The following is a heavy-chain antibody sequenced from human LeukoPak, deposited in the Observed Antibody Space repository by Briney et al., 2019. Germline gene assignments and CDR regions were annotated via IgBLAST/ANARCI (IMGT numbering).Heavy chain of an antibody. V-gene: IGHV3-23*01. CDR1: GFTFSSYA. CDR2: ISGSGGST. Sequence: GGSLRLSCAASGFTFSSYAMSWVRQAPGKGLEWVSAISGSGGSTYYADSVKGRFTISRDNSKNTLYLQMNSLRAEDTAVYYYAKDLGDGDGYDYWGQGTLVTVSS. CDR3: AKDLGDGDGYDY. J-gene: IGHJ4*02. D-gene: IGHD5-24*01.